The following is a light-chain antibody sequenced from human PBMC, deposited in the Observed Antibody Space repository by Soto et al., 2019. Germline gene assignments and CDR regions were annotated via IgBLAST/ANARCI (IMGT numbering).Light chain of an antibody. CDR1: QSISSW. J-gene: IGKJ1*01. CDR3: QKYNSAPRT. Sequence: DIQLTQSPSALSASVGDRATITCRASQSISSWLAWYQQKPGKAPKLLIYDASTLQSGVPSRYSGSGSGTDFTLTISSLQPEDVATYYCQKYNSAPRTFGQGTKVEIK. V-gene: IGKV1-5*01. CDR2: DAS.